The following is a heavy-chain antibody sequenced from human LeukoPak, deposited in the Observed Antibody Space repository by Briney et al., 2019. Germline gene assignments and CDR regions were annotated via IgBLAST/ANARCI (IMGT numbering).Heavy chain of an antibody. D-gene: IGHD2-21*01. J-gene: IGHJ4*02. CDR3: AKDVIASGPRVFDR. CDR1: GFTFSTYT. CDR2: ISISPTYI. Sequence: GSLRLSCVASGFTFSTYTMNWVRQAPGKGLEWVASISISPTYIYYADSVKGRFTISRDDAKESLYLQMNSLRAEDTALYYCAKDVIASGPRVFDRWGQGTLVTVSS. V-gene: IGHV3-21*04.